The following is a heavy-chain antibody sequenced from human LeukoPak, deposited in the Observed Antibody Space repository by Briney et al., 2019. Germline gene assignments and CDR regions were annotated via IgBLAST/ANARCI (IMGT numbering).Heavy chain of an antibody. CDR2: INHSGST. D-gene: IGHD3-10*01. V-gene: IGHV4-34*01. Sequence: PSETLSLTCAVYGGSFSGYYWSWIRQPPGKGLEWIREINHSGSTNYNPSLKSRVTISVDTSKNQFSLKLSSVTAADTAVYYCAVHYYGSGSYLEYWGQGTLVTVSS. J-gene: IGHJ4*02. CDR1: GGSFSGYY. CDR3: AVHYYGSGSYLEY.